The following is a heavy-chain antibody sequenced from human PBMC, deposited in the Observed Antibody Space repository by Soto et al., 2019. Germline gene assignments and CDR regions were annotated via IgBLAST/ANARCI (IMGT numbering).Heavy chain of an antibody. CDR2: ISYDGSNK. V-gene: IGHV3-30*03. Sequence: GGSLRLSCAASGFTFSSYGMHWVRQAPGKGLEWVAVISYDGSNKYYADSVKGRFTISRDNSKNTLYLQMNSLRAVDTAVYYCATDRTNGVCLYGMDGWGQGTTVTV. CDR1: GFTFSSYG. J-gene: IGHJ6*02. CDR3: ATDRTNGVCLYGMDG. D-gene: IGHD2-8*01.